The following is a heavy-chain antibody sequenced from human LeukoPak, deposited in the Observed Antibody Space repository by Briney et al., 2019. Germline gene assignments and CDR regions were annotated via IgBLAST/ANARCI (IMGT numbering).Heavy chain of an antibody. V-gene: IGHV3-7*03. J-gene: IGHJ4*02. CDR3: ARVYYYGSGRFDY. Sequence: GGSLRLSCVASGFTFSSRDWMTWVRQAPGKGLEWVANIKQDGSEKNYVDSVKGRFTISRDNAKNSVDLQMNSLRVEDTAVYYCARVYYYGSGRFDYWGQGTLVTVSS. D-gene: IGHD3-10*01. CDR2: IKQDGSEK. CDR1: GFTFSSRDW.